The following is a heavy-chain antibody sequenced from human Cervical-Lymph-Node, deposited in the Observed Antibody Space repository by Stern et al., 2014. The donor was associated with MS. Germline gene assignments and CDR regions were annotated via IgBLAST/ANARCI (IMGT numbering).Heavy chain of an antibody. Sequence: QVQLVQSGAEVRKPGSSVKVSCKASGDTFRSLSLNWMRQAPGLGFEWMGGIIPAFDSTNYAQKFQGRVTITADESTSTSYMELSSLTSEDTALYFCARGGEGYNYDSWGQGTLVTVSS. D-gene: IGHD5-24*01. CDR2: IIPAFDST. CDR3: ARGGEGYNYDS. CDR1: GDTFRSLS. V-gene: IGHV1-69*01. J-gene: IGHJ4*02.